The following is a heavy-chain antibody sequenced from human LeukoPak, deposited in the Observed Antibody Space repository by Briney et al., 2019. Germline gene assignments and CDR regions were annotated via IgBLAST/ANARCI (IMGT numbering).Heavy chain of an antibody. J-gene: IGHJ4*02. CDR1: GGSISSSSYY. D-gene: IGHD2-15*01. CDR3: ARHSGYCSGGSCYYYYFDY. CDR2: IYYSGST. V-gene: IGHV4-39*01. Sequence: SETLSLTGTVSGGSISSSSYYWGWIRQPPGKGLEWIGSIYYSGSTYYNPSLKSRVTISVDTSKNQFSLKLSSVTAADTAVYYCARHSGYCSGGSCYYYYFDYWGQGTLVTVSS.